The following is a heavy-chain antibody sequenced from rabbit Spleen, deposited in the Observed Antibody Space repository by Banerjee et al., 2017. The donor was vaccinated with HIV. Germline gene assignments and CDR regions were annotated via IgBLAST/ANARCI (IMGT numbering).Heavy chain of an antibody. CDR3: ARDLVGVIGWNFYL. CDR2: INTATGKA. Sequence: QEQLVESGGCLVQPTGSLTLTCKASGFSFGDRDVMCWVRQAPGKGLEWIACINTATGKAVYATWAKGRFTISRTSSTTVTLRMTSLTAADRAAYFCARDLVGVIGWNFYLWGPGTLVTVS. V-gene: IGHV1S45*01. CDR1: GFSFGDRDV. J-gene: IGHJ6*01. D-gene: IGHD1-1*01.